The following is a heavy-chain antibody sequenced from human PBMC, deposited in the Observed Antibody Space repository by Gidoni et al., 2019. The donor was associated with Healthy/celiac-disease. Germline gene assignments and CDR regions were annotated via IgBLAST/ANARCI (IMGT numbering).Heavy chain of an antibody. CDR1: GFTFVDYA. V-gene: IGHV3-9*01. Sequence: EVQLVESGGGLVQPGRSLRLSCAASGFTFVDYAMHWVRQAPGKGLEWVSGISWNSGSIGYADSVKGRFTISRDNAKNSLYLQMNSLRAEDTALYYCARSPNKYDFWSGYLDYWGQGTLVTVSS. D-gene: IGHD3-3*01. CDR3: ARSPNKYDFWSGYLDY. J-gene: IGHJ4*02. CDR2: ISWNSGSI.